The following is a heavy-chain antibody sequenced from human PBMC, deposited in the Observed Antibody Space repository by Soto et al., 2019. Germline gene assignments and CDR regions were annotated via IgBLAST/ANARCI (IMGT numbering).Heavy chain of an antibody. CDR1: GFIFSDYY. CDR2: ISRCGTII. V-gene: IGHV3-11*01. J-gene: IGHJ6*02. Sequence: GGSLRLSXAASGFIFSDYYMGWIRQAPGKGVDWITYISRCGTIISTTYADKGQFNISRDNTKDSSDLQMDSLCAKDTAVYYCARHGDGGSSSPTSPHGMDVWGPGTTVTVSS. D-gene: IGHD6-6*01. CDR3: ARHGDGGSSSPTSPHGMDV.